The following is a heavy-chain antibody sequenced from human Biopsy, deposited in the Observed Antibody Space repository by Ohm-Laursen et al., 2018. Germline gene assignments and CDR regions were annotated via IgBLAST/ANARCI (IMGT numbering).Heavy chain of an antibody. CDR2: IIPILGRP. CDR1: GGTFTTYG. J-gene: IGHJ6*04. CDR3: AREQHPYIDVLTDSFSYVPMDV. D-gene: IGHD3-9*01. V-gene: IGHV1-69*04. Sequence: GASVKVSCKASGGTFTTYGFNWVRQAPGQGLEWMGRIIPILGRPTYAQKFQGRVTITADTSTGTVFMDLGTLRSEDSALYYCAREQHPYIDVLTDSFSYVPMDVWGAGTTVTVSS.